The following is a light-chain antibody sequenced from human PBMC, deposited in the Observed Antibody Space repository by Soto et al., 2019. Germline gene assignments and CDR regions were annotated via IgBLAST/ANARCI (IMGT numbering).Light chain of an antibody. V-gene: IGKV3-20*01. J-gene: IGKJ1*01. Sequence: ENVLTQSPGTLPLSPGERATLSCRASESPSSSYFAWYQQKPGQAPRLLIYGVSSRATGIPDRFSGSGSGTDFTLTISRLEPEDFAVYFCQHYGTSPLTFGQGTKVDIK. CDR2: GVS. CDR1: ESPSSSY. CDR3: QHYGTSPLT.